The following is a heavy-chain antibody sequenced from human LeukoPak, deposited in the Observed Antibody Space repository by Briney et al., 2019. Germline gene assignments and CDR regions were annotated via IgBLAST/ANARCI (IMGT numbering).Heavy chain of an antibody. CDR3: ARRGYQLLYGDY. V-gene: IGHV3-11*04. J-gene: IGHJ4*02. D-gene: IGHD2-2*02. CDR2: ISSSGSTI. Sequence: PGGSLRLSCAASGFTFSDYYMSWLRQAPGKGLEWVSYISSSGSTIHYADSVKGRFTISRDNAKNSLFLQMNSLRAEDTAVYYCARRGYQLLYGDYWGQGTLVTVSS. CDR1: GFTFSDYY.